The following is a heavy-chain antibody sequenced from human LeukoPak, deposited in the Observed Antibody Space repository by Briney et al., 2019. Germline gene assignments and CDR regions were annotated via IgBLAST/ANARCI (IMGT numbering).Heavy chain of an antibody. D-gene: IGHD6-6*01. CDR1: GGSISSGGYC. Sequence: PSETLSLTCTVSGGSISSGGYCWSWIRQPPGKGLEWIGYIYHSGSTYYNPSLKSRVTISVDRSKNQFSLKLSSVTAADTAVYYCAREGAARPYWGQGTLVTVSS. CDR2: IYHSGST. J-gene: IGHJ4*02. V-gene: IGHV4-30-2*01. CDR3: AREGAARPY.